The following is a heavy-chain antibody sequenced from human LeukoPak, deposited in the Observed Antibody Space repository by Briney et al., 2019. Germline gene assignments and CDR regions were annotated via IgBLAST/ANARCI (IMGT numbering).Heavy chain of an antibody. CDR3: AKAISPAAAGLFDY. Sequence: TGGSLRLSCAGSGFTFSDAWMSWVRQAPGKGLEWVSAISGSGGSTYYADSVKGRFTISRDNSKNTLYLQMNSLRAEDTAVYYCAKAISPAAAGLFDYWGQGTLVTVSS. CDR1: GFTFSDAW. CDR2: ISGSGGST. V-gene: IGHV3-23*01. D-gene: IGHD6-13*01. J-gene: IGHJ4*02.